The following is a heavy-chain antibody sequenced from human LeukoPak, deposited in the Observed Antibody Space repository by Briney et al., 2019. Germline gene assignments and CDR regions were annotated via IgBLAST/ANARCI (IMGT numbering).Heavy chain of an antibody. J-gene: IGHJ5*02. CDR3: ARRMYMGWFDP. V-gene: IGHV4-34*01. Sequence: SETLSLTCAVYGGSFSGYYWSWIRQPPGKGLEWIGEINHSGSTNYNPSLKSRVTISVDTSKNQFSLKLSSVTAADTAVYYCARRMYMGWFDPWGQGTLVTVSS. D-gene: IGHD1-14*01. CDR2: INHSGST. CDR1: GGSFSGYY.